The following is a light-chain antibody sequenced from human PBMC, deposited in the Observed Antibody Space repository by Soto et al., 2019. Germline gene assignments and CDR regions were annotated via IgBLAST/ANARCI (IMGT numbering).Light chain of an antibody. CDR1: SSDVGGYNY. Sequence: QSALTQPASVSGSPGQLITISCTGTSSDVGGYNYVSWYQQHPGKAPKLMIYDVSNRPSGVSNRFSGSKSGNTASLTISGLQAEDEADYYCSSYTSSRTRVFGGGTKVTVL. CDR2: DVS. CDR3: SSYTSSRTRV. J-gene: IGLJ2*01. V-gene: IGLV2-14*01.